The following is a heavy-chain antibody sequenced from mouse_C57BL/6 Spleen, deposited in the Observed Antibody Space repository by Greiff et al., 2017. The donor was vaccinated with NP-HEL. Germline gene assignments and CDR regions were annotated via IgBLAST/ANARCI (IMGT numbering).Heavy chain of an antibody. D-gene: IGHD2-4*01. J-gene: IGHJ4*01. CDR2: ISSGSSTI. Sequence: DVKLQESGGGLVKPGGSLKLSCAASGFTFSDYGMHWVRQAPEKGLEWVAYISSGSSTIYYADTVKGRFTISRDNAKNTLFLQMTSLRSEDTAMYYCARGDYDCSYYAMDYWGQGTSVTVSS. V-gene: IGHV5-17*01. CDR3: ARGDYDCSYYAMDY. CDR1: GFTFSDYG.